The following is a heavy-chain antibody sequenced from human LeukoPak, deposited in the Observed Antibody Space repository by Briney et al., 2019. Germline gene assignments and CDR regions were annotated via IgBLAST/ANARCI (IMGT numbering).Heavy chain of an antibody. V-gene: IGHV3-7*01. Sequence: PGGSLRLSCVVSGFTFNRCWMNWVRQAPGKGLEWVAHINPDGRDTYYVDSVKGRFTISRDNAQNSMYLQMNSLRAEDTAVYYCARDAGSDFWSGYWAKYYFDYWGQGTLVTVSS. CDR1: GFTFNRCW. CDR2: INPDGRDT. CDR3: ARDAGSDFWSGYWAKYYFDY. D-gene: IGHD3-3*01. J-gene: IGHJ4*02.